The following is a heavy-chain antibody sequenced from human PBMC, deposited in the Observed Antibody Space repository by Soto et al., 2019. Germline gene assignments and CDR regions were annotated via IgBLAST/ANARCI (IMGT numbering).Heavy chain of an antibody. CDR2: IYYSGST. D-gene: IGHD5-18*01. CDR3: AGIQSIRYDWFDP. J-gene: IGHJ5*02. V-gene: IGHV4-59*08. Sequence: SQTHSLNCTFCDYSISRCYSSLLRQPPGKGLGWIGYIYYSGSTNYNPSLKSRVTISVDTSKNQFSLKLSSVTAADTAVYYCAGIQSIRYDWFDPWGQGTLVTVSS. CDR1: DYSISRCY.